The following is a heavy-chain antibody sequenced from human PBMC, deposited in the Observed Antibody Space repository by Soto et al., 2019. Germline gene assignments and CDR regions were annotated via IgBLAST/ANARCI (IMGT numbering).Heavy chain of an antibody. V-gene: IGHV1-69*01. CDR3: AREGMDSSGDHDAFDI. J-gene: IGHJ3*02. CDR1: GGTFSSYA. CDR2: IIPIFGTA. D-gene: IGHD6-19*01. Sequence: QVQLVQSGAEVKKPGSSVKVSCKASGGTFSSYAISWVRQAPGQGLEWMGAIIPIFGTANYAQKFQGRVTITADESTSTAYMELSSLRSEDTAVYYCAREGMDSSGDHDAFDIWGQGTMVTVSS.